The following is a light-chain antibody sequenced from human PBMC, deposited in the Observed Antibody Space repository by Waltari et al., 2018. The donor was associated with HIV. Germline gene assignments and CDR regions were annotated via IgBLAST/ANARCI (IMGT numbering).Light chain of an antibody. J-gene: IGLJ1*01. CDR1: SSDVGGYNY. CDR2: EVS. V-gene: IGLV2-8*01. Sequence: QSALTHPPSASGSPGQSVPISCTGTSSDVGGYNYASWYQQHPDKAPTLMIYEVSKRPSGVPDRFSGSKSGNTASLTVSGLQAEDEADYYCSSYAGSNNYVFGTGTKVTVL. CDR3: SSYAGSNNYV.